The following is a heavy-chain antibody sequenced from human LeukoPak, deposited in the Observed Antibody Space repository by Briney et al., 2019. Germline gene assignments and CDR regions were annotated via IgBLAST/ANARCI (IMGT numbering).Heavy chain of an antibody. CDR3: ATTVGSYFDY. Sequence: PSETLSLTCTVSGGSISSGVYYWSWIRQHPGKGLEWIGYIYYSGSTYYNPSLKSRVTMSVDTSENQFSLKLSSVTAADTAVYYCATTVGSYFDYWSQGTLVTVSS. V-gene: IGHV4-31*03. J-gene: IGHJ4*02. D-gene: IGHD3-16*01. CDR1: GGSISSGVYY. CDR2: IYYSGST.